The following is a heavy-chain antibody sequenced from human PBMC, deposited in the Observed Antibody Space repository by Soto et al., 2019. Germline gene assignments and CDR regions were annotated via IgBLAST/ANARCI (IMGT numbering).Heavy chain of an antibody. CDR1: GYTFTSYA. CDR3: ARVSCISTSCYSSYYYYGMDV. CDR2: ISADNGNT. J-gene: IGHJ6*02. Sequence: ASVKVSCKASGYTFTSYAMHWVRQAPGQRLEWMGWISADNGNTNYAQKLQGRVTMTTDTSTSTAYMELRSLRSDDTAVYYCARVSCISTSCYSSYYYYGMDVWGQGTTVTVSS. V-gene: IGHV1-18*01. D-gene: IGHD2-2*01.